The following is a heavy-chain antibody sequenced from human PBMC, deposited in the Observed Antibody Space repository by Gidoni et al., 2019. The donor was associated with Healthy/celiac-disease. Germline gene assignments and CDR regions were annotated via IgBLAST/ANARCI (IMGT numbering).Heavy chain of an antibody. V-gene: IGHV3-21*01. CDR3: AIDLGSGWSFDY. CDR2: IVSSRSYI. D-gene: IGHD6-19*01. Sequence: EVQLVESGGGLVKPGGSLRLSCAASGLTFSSYSMNWVRQAPGKGLEWVSPIVSSRSYISYADSVKGRFTLSRDNAKNSLYLQINSLRAEDTAVYYCAIDLGSGWSFDYWGQGTLVTVSS. CDR1: GLTFSSYS. J-gene: IGHJ4*02.